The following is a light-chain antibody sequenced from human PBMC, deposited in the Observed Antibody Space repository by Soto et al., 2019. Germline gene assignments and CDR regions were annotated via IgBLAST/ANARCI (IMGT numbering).Light chain of an antibody. Sequence: AIQMTQSPSSLSAYVGDRVTISCRASQGIRNDLAWYQQKPGKAPKLLIFAASNLQSGVPSRFSGSGSGTDFTLTISRLQSEDFATYYCQQLNSYPLTFGPGAKVDIK. CDR3: QQLNSYPLT. CDR2: AAS. CDR1: QGIRND. J-gene: IGKJ3*01. V-gene: IGKV1-6*01.